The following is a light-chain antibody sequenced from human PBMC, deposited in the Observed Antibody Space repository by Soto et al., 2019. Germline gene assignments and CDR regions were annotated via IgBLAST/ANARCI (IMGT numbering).Light chain of an antibody. Sequence: QSVLTQPPSASGSPGQSVTISCTGTSSDVGAYDYVSWYQQHPGKAPKLMIYEINKRPSGVPDRFSGSKSGNTASLTISGLQAEDEADYYCCSYAGSSTYVFGTGTQLTVL. J-gene: IGLJ1*01. CDR3: CSYAGSSTYV. CDR1: SSDVGAYDY. V-gene: IGLV2-8*01. CDR2: EIN.